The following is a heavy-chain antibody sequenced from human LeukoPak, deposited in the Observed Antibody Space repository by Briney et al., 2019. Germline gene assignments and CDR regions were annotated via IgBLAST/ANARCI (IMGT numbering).Heavy chain of an antibody. V-gene: IGHV3-21*01. Sequence: TGGSLRLSCAASGFIVSGDFMSWVRQAPGKGLEWVSSISSSSSYIYYADSVKGRFTISRDNAKNSLYLQMNSLRAEDTAVYYCARGISSGWSCEWFDPWGQGTLVTVSS. CDR2: ISSSSSYI. CDR3: ARGISSGWSCEWFDP. J-gene: IGHJ5*02. D-gene: IGHD6-19*01. CDR1: GFIVSGDF.